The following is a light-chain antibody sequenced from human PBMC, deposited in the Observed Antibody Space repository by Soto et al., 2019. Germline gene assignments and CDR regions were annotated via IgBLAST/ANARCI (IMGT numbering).Light chain of an antibody. V-gene: IGKV3-11*01. CDR1: QSVSSY. CDR3: QQRSNWPEYT. CDR2: DAS. Sequence: EIVLTQSPATLSLSPGERATLSCRASQSVSSYLAWYQQKTGQAPRLLIYDASNRATGIPARFSGSGSGTDFTLTIRSLEPEDFAVYYCQQRSNWPEYTFGQGTKLEIK. J-gene: IGKJ2*01.